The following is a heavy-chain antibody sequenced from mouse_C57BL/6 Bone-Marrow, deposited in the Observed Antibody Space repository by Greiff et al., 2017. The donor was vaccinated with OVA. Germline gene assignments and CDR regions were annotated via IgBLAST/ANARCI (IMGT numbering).Heavy chain of an antibody. J-gene: IGHJ2*01. D-gene: IGHD1-1*01. CDR2: IDPETGGT. V-gene: IGHV1-15*01. CDR1: GYTFTDYE. CDR3: TAGGTTVVVDY. Sequence: QVQLKESGAELVRPGASVTLSCKASGYTFTDYEMHWVKQTPVHGLEWIGAIDPETGGTAYNQKFKGKAILTADKSSSTAYMELRSLTSEDSAVYYCTAGGTTVVVDYWGQGTTLTVSS.